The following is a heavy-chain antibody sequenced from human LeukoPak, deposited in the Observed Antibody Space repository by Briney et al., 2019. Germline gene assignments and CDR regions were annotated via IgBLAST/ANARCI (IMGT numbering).Heavy chain of an antibody. CDR2: INHSGST. CDR3: ARGVTTYCGGDCYRGGAFDY. D-gene: IGHD2-21*02. V-gene: IGHV4-34*01. CDR1: GGSFSGYY. Sequence: SETLSLTCAVYGGSFSGYYWSWIRQPPGKGLEWIGEINHSGSTNYNPSLKSRVTMSVDTSKNLFSLKLSSVTAADTAVYYCARGVTTYCGGDCYRGGAFDYWGQGTLVTVSS. J-gene: IGHJ4*02.